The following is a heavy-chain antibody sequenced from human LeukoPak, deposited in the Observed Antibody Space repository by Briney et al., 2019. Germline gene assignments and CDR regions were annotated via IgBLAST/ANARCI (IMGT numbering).Heavy chain of an antibody. V-gene: IGHV3-23*01. J-gene: IGHJ3*02. CDR3: AKAYTSGSYVIDDAFDI. CDR1: GFTFSSYA. D-gene: IGHD3-10*01. CDR2: ISGSGLST. Sequence: GGSLRLSCAASGFTFSSYAMSWVRQAPGKGLEWVSAISGSGLSTYYADSVKGRFSISRDNSKNTLYLQMNSLRAEDTAVYYCAKAYTSGSYVIDDAFDIWGQGTMVTASS.